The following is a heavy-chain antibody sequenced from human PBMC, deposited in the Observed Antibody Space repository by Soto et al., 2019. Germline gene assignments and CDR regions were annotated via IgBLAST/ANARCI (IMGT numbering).Heavy chain of an antibody. CDR3: ARDYSSSWPYYYGMDV. V-gene: IGHV4-4*07. J-gene: IGHJ6*02. D-gene: IGHD6-13*01. Sequence: QVQLQESGPGLVKPSETLSLTCTVSGGSISSYYWTWIRQPAGKGLECIGRIYTSGSTNYNPSLKGRVTMSVDTSKNQFSLKLSSVTAADTAVYYCARDYSSSWPYYYGMDVWGQGTTVIVSS. CDR1: GGSISSYY. CDR2: IYTSGST.